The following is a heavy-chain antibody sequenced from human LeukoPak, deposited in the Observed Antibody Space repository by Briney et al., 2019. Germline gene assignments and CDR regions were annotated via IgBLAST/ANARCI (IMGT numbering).Heavy chain of an antibody. J-gene: IGHJ3*02. CDR3: ARSGGSSSGSLGLWYSDI. V-gene: IGHV4-4*02. D-gene: IGHD6-19*01. CDR1: GGSISSSNW. Sequence: PSETLSLTCAVSGGSISSSNWWSWVRQPPGKGLEWIGEIYHSGSTNYNPSLKSRVTISVDKSKNQLSLKLNSVTAADTAVYYCARSGGSSSGSLGLWYSDIWGQGTMVTVSS. CDR2: IYHSGST.